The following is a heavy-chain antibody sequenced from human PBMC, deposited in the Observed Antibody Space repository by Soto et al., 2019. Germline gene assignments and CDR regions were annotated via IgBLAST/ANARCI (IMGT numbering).Heavy chain of an antibody. Sequence: QLQLQESGPGLVKPSETLSLTCTVSGDSISSSSYYWGWIRQPPGKGLEWIGSIYYSGSTYYNPSLKSRVTSSVHTSKNPFSRKLSSVTAADTEVYYCAPLWFGEGNYWGQGTLVTVSS. CDR1: GDSISSSSYY. CDR3: APLWFGEGNY. D-gene: IGHD3-10*01. V-gene: IGHV4-39*01. CDR2: IYYSGST. J-gene: IGHJ4*02.